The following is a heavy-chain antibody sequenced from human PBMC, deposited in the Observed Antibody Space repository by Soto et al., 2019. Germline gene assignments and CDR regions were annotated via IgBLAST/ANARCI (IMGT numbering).Heavy chain of an antibody. CDR2: ISSSSSTI. Sequence: GGSLRLSCAASGFTFSSYSMNWVRQAPGKGLEWVSYISSSSSTIYYADSVKGRFTISRDNAKNSLYLQMNSLRDEDTAVYYCARPIGENMVRGVICAFDIWGQGTMVTVSS. J-gene: IGHJ3*02. CDR1: GFTFSSYS. V-gene: IGHV3-48*02. D-gene: IGHD3-10*01. CDR3: ARPIGENMVRGVICAFDI.